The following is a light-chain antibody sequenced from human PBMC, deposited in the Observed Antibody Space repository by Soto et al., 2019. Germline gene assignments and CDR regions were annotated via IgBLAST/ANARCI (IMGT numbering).Light chain of an antibody. V-gene: IGLV2-23*01. J-gene: IGLJ2*01. CDR3: CSYAGRSTVV. CDR1: SSDVGNYNL. Sequence: QSALTQPASVSGSPGQSITISCTGTSSDVGNYNLVSWYQQHPGKAPKLMIYEDSKRPSGISNRFSGSKSGNTASLTISGLQAEDEADYYCCSYAGRSTVVFGGGTTLTVL. CDR2: EDS.